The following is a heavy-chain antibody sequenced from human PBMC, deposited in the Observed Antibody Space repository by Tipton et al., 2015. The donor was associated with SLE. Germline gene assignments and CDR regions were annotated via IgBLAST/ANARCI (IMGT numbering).Heavy chain of an antibody. D-gene: IGHD2-15*01. V-gene: IGHV4-61*01. J-gene: IGHJ3*02. CDR1: GGSISSSSYY. CDR3: ARVGYCSGGSCNGQGDAFDI. Sequence: TLSLTCTVSGGSISSSSYYWSWIRQPPGKGLEWIGYIYYSGSTNYNPSLKSRVTISVDTSKNQFSLKLSSVTAADTAVYYCARVGYCSGGSCNGQGDAFDIWGQGTMVTVSS. CDR2: IYYSGST.